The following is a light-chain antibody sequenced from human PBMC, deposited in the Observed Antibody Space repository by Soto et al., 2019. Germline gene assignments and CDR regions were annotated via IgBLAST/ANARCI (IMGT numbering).Light chain of an antibody. CDR3: QQYNSYSPT. CDR1: RSISGW. V-gene: IGKV1-5*01. CDR2: DAS. Sequence: DILMAQSPSTLSASVGDRVTITCRASRSISGWLAWYQQKPGKAPKLLIYDASSLESGVPSRFSGSRSGTEFTLTISSLQPDDFATYYCQQYNSYSPTFGQGTKV. J-gene: IGKJ1*01.